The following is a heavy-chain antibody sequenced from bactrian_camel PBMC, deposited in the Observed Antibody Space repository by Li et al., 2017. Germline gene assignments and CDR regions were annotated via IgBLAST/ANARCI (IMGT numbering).Heavy chain of an antibody. CDR3: ATEPLT. CDR1: GLTSSLYY. Sequence: HVQLVESGGGLVQPGGSLRLSCDVSGLTSSLYYVSWVRQAPGKGLEWVSSIYSDGSSNTYYAESVKGRFTISRDNAKSTGYLQMNSLKSDDTALYYCATEPLTWGPGTQVTVS. V-gene: IGHV3-2*01. CDR2: IYSDGSSNT. J-gene: IGHJ4*01.